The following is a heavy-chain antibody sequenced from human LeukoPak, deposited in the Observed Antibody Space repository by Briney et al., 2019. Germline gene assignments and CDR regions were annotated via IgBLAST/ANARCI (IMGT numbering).Heavy chain of an antibody. V-gene: IGHV4-61*02. CDR3: ARVVLGATKSDYFDY. J-gene: IGHJ4*02. CDR2: IFTSGIT. CDR1: GGSISSGHYY. D-gene: IGHD4/OR15-4a*01. Sequence: SETLSLTCTVSGGSISSGHYYWSWVRQPAGKGLEWIGRIFTSGITNYNPSLKSRVTISLDTSNNQFSLKLSSVTAADTAVYYCARVVLGATKSDYFDYWGQGTLVTVSS.